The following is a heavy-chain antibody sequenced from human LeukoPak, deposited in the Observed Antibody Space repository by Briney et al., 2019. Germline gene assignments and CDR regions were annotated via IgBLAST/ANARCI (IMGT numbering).Heavy chain of an antibody. CDR3: ASSRYGSGSYYNFNWFDP. J-gene: IGHJ5*02. D-gene: IGHD3-10*01. Sequence: GGSLRLSCAASGFTFSSYSMNWVRQAPGKGLEWVSSISSSSSYIYYADSVKGRFTISRDNAKNSLCLQMNSLRAEDTAVYYCASSRYGSGSYYNFNWFDPWGQGTLVTVSS. CDR2: ISSSSSYI. V-gene: IGHV3-21*01. CDR1: GFTFSSYS.